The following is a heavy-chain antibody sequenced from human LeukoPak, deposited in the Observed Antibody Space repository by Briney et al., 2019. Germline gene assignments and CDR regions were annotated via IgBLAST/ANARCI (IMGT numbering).Heavy chain of an antibody. CDR3: ASLPHYDFWSGYPPFDY. D-gene: IGHD3-3*01. J-gene: IGHJ4*02. CDR2: INSDGSST. V-gene: IGHV3-74*01. Sequence: GGSLRLSCAASGFTFSGSAMHWVRQAPGKGLVWVSRINSDGSSTSYADSVKGRFTISRDNAKNTLYLQMNSLRAEDTAVYYCASLPHYDFWSGYPPFDYWGQGTLVTVSS. CDR1: GFTFSGSA.